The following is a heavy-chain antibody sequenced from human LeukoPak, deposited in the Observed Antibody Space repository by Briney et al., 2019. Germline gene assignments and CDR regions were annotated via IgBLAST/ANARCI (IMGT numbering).Heavy chain of an antibody. Sequence: GGSLRLSCAASGFTFSSYAMSWVRQAPGKGLEWVSAISNNGGYTYYGDSVKGRFTISRDNSKNTLYRQMNSLRAEDTAVYYCAKTRPLDSSSWSHGDYWGQGTLVTVSS. CDR2: ISNNGGYT. CDR1: GFTFSSYA. D-gene: IGHD6-13*01. CDR3: AKTRPLDSSSWSHGDY. V-gene: IGHV3-23*01. J-gene: IGHJ4*02.